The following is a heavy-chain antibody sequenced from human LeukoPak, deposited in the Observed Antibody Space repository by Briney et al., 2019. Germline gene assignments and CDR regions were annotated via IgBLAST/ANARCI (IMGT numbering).Heavy chain of an antibody. D-gene: IGHD3-9*01. Sequence: ASVKVSCKASGYTFTSYGISWVRQAPGQGLEWMGWISAYNGNTNYAQKLQGRVTMTTDTSTSTAYMELRSLRSDDTAVYYCARVMGTGYFDWLLYNFGYWGQGTLVTVSS. J-gene: IGHJ4*02. CDR3: ARVMGTGYFDWLLYNFGY. CDR1: GYTFTSYG. V-gene: IGHV1-18*01. CDR2: ISAYNGNT.